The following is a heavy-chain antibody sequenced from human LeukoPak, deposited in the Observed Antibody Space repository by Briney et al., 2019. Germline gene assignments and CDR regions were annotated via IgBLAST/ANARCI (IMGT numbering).Heavy chain of an antibody. CDR2: IYYSGSGST. J-gene: IGHJ4*02. D-gene: IGHD2-15*01. CDR1: GGSIRSYY. V-gene: IGHV4-59*08. CDR3: ARRGGHRGSFHY. Sequence: KSSETLSLTCTVSGGSIRSYYWSWIRQPRGKGLEWIGYIYYSGSGSTNYNSSLKSRVTISVDTSKNQFSLKLSSVTAADTAVYYCARRGGHRGSFHYWGQGTLVTVSS.